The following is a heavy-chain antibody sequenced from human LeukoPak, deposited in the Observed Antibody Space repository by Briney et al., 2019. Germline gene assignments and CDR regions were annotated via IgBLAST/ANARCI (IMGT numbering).Heavy chain of an antibody. V-gene: IGHV3-48*03. CDR2: ISISGSLT. CDR3: ARGRYYNNAWGSHP. J-gene: IGHJ5*02. Sequence: GASLRLSCTVSGFTFNSYEMNWVRQAPGKGLEWVSYISISGSLTYYADSVKGRFTISRDDAQNALFLQMISLRAEDTAVYYCARGRYYNNAWGSHPWGQGTLVIVSS. CDR1: GFTFNSYE. D-gene: IGHD3-16*01.